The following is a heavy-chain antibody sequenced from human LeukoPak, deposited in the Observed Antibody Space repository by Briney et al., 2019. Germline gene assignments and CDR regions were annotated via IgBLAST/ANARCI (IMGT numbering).Heavy chain of an antibody. Sequence: SETLSLTCTVSGGSISSYYWSWIRQPPGKGLEWIGYIYYSGSTNYNPSLKSRVTISVDTSKNQFSLKLSSVTAADTAVYYCATDRVTRRGDAFDIWGQGTMVTVSS. V-gene: IGHV4-59*01. D-gene: IGHD2-2*01. CDR1: GGSISSYY. J-gene: IGHJ3*02. CDR3: ATDRVTRRGDAFDI. CDR2: IYYSGST.